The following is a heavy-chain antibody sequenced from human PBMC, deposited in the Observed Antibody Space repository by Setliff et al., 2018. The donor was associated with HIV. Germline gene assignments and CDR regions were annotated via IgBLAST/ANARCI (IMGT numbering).Heavy chain of an antibody. CDR3: ARDPGYTSGSTFHFDY. CDR1: GGSISNYY. CDR2: IQTSGRT. J-gene: IGHJ4*02. D-gene: IGHD5-18*01. V-gene: IGHV4-4*07. Sequence: SETLSLTCTVSGGSISNYYWSWIRQPAGKGLEWIGRIQTSGRTNNNPSLKSRVTMSVDTSKDQFSLSLSSVTAADTAVYFCARDPGYTSGSTFHFDYWGQGTLVTVSS.